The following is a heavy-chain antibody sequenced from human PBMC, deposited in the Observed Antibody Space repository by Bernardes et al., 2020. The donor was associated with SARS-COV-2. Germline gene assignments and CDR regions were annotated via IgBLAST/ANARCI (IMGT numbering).Heavy chain of an antibody. V-gene: IGHV3-23*01. CDR3: ARTAMVYFDY. D-gene: IGHD5-18*01. J-gene: IGHJ4*02. Sequence: GGSLRLSCAASGFTFSSYWMSWVRQAPGKGLEWVSTISGSGGSTFYADSMKGRFIISRDNSKNTLYLQMTSLRADDTALYYCARTAMVYFDYWGQGTLVIVSS. CDR2: ISGSGGST. CDR1: GFTFSSYW.